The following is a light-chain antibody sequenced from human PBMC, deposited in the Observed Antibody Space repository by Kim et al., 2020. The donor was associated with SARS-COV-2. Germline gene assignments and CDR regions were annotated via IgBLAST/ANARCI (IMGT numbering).Light chain of an antibody. CDR2: KAS. CDR1: RSIDTW. V-gene: IGKV1-5*03. CDR3: QQYRSYPWT. Sequence: SVGDRVTITCRASRSIDTWLAWYQQKPGKAPKLLIYKASSLKSGVPSRFSGSGSGTEFTLTTSSLQPDDFATYYCQQYRSYPWTFGQGTKLEI. J-gene: IGKJ1*01.